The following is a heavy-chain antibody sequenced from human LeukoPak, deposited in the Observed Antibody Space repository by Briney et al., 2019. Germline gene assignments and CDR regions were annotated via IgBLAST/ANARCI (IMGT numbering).Heavy chain of an antibody. J-gene: IGHJ4*02. D-gene: IGHD3-22*01. V-gene: IGHV3-49*03. CDR2: IRSKAYGGTT. Sequence: GGSLRLSCTASGFTFGDHALSWFRQAPGKGLEWVGFIRSKAYGGTTEYAASVKGRFTISRDDSKSIAYLQMNSLKTEDTAVYYCTRDRITMIVASRYWGQGTLVTVSS. CDR1: GFTFGDHA. CDR3: TRDRITMIVASRY.